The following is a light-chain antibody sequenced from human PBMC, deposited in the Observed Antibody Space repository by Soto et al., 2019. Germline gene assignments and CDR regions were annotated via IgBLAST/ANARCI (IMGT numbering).Light chain of an antibody. V-gene: IGLV1-47*01. J-gene: IGLJ1*01. Sequence: QSVLTQPPSASGTPGQRVTISCSGSSSNIGSNYVYWYQQLPGTAPKLLIYRNNQRPSGVPDRCSGSKSGSSDSLAISGLRSEDEADYYCAAWDDSLRGCYVFGTGTKVTVL. CDR1: SSNIGSNY. CDR2: RNN. CDR3: AAWDDSLRGCYV.